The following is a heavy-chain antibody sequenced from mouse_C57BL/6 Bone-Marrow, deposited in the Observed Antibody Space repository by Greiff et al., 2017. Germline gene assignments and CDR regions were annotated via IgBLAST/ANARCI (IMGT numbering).Heavy chain of an antibody. CDR1: GYSITSGYY. Sequence: ESGPGLVKPSQSLSLTCSVTGYSITSGYYWNWIRQFPGNKLEWMGYISYDGSNNYNPSLKNRISITRDTSKNQFFLKLNSVTTEDTATYYCARSAVVDFDYWGQGTTLTVSS. J-gene: IGHJ2*01. CDR2: ISYDGSN. CDR3: ARSAVVDFDY. V-gene: IGHV3-6*01. D-gene: IGHD1-1*01.